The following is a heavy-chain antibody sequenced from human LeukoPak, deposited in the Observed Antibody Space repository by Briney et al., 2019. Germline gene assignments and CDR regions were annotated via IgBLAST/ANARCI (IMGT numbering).Heavy chain of an antibody. D-gene: IGHD2-15*01. V-gene: IGHV3-30*02. J-gene: IGHJ4*02. Sequence: GGSLRLSCAASGFTFSSYGMHWVRQAPGKGLEGVAFIRYDGSNKYYADSVKGRFTISRDNSKNTLYLQMNSLRAEDTAVYYCARYCSGGSCWDYWGQGTLVTVSS. CDR1: GFTFSSYG. CDR2: IRYDGSNK. CDR3: ARYCSGGSCWDY.